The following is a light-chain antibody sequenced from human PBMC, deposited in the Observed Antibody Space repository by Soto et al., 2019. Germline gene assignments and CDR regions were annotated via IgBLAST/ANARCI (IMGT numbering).Light chain of an antibody. CDR3: QRSYSTPIT. V-gene: IGKV1-39*01. CDR1: QSISSY. CDR2: AAS. J-gene: IGKJ5*01. Sequence: DIQMTQSPSSLSASVGDRATITCRASQSISSYLNWYQQKPGKAPKLLIYAASSLQSGVPSRFSGSGSGTDFTLTISSLQPEDFATYYCQRSYSTPITFGQGTRLEIK.